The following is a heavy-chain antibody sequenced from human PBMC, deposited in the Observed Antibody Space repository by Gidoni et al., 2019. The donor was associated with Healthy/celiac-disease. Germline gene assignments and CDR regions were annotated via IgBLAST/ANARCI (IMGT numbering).Heavy chain of an antibody. CDR2: ISSSSSYT. D-gene: IGHD3-22*01. Sequence: QVQLVASGGGLVKPGGSLRLSCAASGFHFSDCYVSWIRQAPGKGLGWVSYISSSSSYTNYADSVKGRFTISRDNAKNSLYLQMNSLRAEDTAVYYCARAHYYDSSGYSPGSYFDYWGQGTLVAVSS. J-gene: IGHJ4*02. CDR3: ARAHYYDSSGYSPGSYFDY. V-gene: IGHV3-11*05. CDR1: GFHFSDCY.